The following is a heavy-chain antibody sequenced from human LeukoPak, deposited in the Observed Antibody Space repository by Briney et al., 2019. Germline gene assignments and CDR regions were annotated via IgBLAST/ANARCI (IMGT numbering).Heavy chain of an antibody. CDR3: ARESRRYCSSTSCYSVY. Sequence: GGSLRLSCAASGFTFSSYSMNWVRQAPGKGLEWVSYISSSCSTIYYADSVKGRFTISRDNAKNSLYLQMNSLRAEDTAVYYCARESRRYCSSTSCYSVYWGQGTLVTVSS. D-gene: IGHD2-2*01. V-gene: IGHV3-48*01. CDR1: GFTFSSYS. J-gene: IGHJ4*02. CDR2: ISSSCSTI.